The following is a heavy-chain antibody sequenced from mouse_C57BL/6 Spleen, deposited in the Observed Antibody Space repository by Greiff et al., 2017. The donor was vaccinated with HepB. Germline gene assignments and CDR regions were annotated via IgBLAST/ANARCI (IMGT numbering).Heavy chain of an antibody. Sequence: VQLQQSGAELVKPGASVKLSCKASGYTFTSYWMQWVKQRPGQGLEWIGEIDPSDSYTNYNQKFKGKATLTVDTSSSTAYMQLSSLTSEDSAVYYCARRRVDGYPLDYWGQGTTLTVSS. J-gene: IGHJ2*01. CDR3: ARRRVDGYPLDY. CDR1: GYTFTSYW. D-gene: IGHD2-3*01. CDR2: IDPSDSYT. V-gene: IGHV1-50*01.